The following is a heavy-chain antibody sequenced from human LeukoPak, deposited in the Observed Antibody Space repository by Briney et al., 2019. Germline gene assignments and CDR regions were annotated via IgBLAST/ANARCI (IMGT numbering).Heavy chain of an antibody. CDR1: GFTITNYG. V-gene: IGHV3-30*18. CDR2: ISHDGTFQ. CDR3: AKEHCIGGMCLSPDD. J-gene: IGHJ4*02. D-gene: IGHD2-8*02. Sequence: GGFLRLSCVASGFTITNYGIHWVRQAPGKGLEWVAVISHDGTFQSYGDSVKGRLTVSRDISKNTVYLQMNSLRAEDTAVYYCAKEHCIGGMCLSPDDWGQGTLVTVYS.